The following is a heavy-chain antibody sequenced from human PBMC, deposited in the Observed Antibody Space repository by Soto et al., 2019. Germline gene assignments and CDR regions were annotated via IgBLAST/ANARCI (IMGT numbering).Heavy chain of an antibody. D-gene: IGHD5-12*01. CDR3: AWSLELVAPIIDYGMDV. CDR2: ISGSGGST. Sequence: PEGSLRLSCAASGFTFSSYAMSWVRQAPGKGLEWVSAISGSGGSTYYAYSVKGRFTISRENSKNTLYLQMNSLRAEDTAVYYCAWSLELVAPIIDYGMDVGGQGTTVPVSS. V-gene: IGHV3-23*01. J-gene: IGHJ6*02. CDR1: GFTFSSYA.